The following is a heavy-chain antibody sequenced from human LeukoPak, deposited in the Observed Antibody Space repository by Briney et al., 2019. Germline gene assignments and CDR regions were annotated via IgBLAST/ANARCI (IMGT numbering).Heavy chain of an antibody. CDR3: ARAGWNIKNWLDP. CDR1: GVSFSGYY. Sequence: SETLSLTCAVYGVSFSGYYWSWIRQPPGKGLEWIGEINHSGSTNYNPPLKSRVTISVDTSKNQFSLKLSSVTAADTAVYYCARAGWNIKNWLDPWGQGTLVTVSS. V-gene: IGHV4-34*01. CDR2: INHSGST. D-gene: IGHD1/OR15-1a*01. J-gene: IGHJ5*02.